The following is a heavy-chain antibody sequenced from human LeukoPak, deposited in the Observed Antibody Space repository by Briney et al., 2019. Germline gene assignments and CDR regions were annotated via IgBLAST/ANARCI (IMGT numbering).Heavy chain of an antibody. CDR2: ISGSGGST. Sequence: PGGSLRLSCAASGFTFSSYAMSWVRQAPGKGLEWVSAISGSGGSTYYADSVKGRFTISRDNSKNTLYLQMNSLRAEDTAVYYCAKDRYSGSYFSRSGDYFDYWGQGPWSPSPQ. CDR1: GFTFSSYA. J-gene: IGHJ4*02. D-gene: IGHD1-26*01. V-gene: IGHV3-23*01. CDR3: AKDRYSGSYFSRSGDYFDY.